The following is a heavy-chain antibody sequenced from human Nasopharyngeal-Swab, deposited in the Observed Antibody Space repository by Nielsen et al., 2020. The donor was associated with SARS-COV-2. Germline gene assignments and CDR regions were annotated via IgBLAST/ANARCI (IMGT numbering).Heavy chain of an antibody. Sequence: ETLSLTCAAYEFTFSSYWMSWVRQAPGKGLEWVSSISSRGRTTDYADSVKGRFSISRDNSKSTLYLQMNSLRVEDTAVYYCAEDWGAAHWGQGTLVTVSS. J-gene: IGHJ4*02. D-gene: IGHD7-27*01. CDR2: ISSRGRTT. V-gene: IGHV3-23*01. CDR3: AEDWGAAH. CDR1: EFTFSSYW.